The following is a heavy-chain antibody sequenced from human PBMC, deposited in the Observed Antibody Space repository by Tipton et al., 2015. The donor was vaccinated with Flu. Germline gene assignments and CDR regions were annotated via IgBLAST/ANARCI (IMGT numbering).Heavy chain of an antibody. CDR3: ARMMLTQYSYYTMDV. CDR1: GGSVTIRGYC. CDR2: IYYSGTT. J-gene: IGHJ6*02. V-gene: IGHV4-39*07. Sequence: LRLSCSVSGGSVTIRGYCWGWFRRPPGKGLEYIGTIYYSGTTYHNPSLKSRLSLSMDASRNQFSLGLSSVTDADTAVYYCARMMLTQYSYYTMDVWGQGTAVAVAS. D-gene: IGHD3-10*02.